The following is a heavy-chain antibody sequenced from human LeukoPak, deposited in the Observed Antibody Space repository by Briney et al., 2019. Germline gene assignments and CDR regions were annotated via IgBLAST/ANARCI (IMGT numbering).Heavy chain of an antibody. CDR2: ISSSSSTI. J-gene: IGHJ4*02. CDR1: GFTFSSYA. D-gene: IGHD6-13*01. V-gene: IGHV3-48*01. CDR3: ARVYSSSWYPYHFDY. Sequence: GGSLRLSCAASGFTFSSYAMSWVRQAPGKGLEWVSYISSSSSTIYYADSVKGRFTISRDNAKNSLYLQMNSPRAEDTAVYYCARVYSSSWYPYHFDYWGQGTLVTVSS.